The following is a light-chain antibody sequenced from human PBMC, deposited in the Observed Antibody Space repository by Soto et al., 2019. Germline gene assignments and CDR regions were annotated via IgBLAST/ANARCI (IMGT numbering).Light chain of an antibody. Sequence: QSALTQPASVAGVSGQSITISCTETSSDVGSYNLVSWYQQHPGKAPKLMIYEVSKRPSGVSNRFSGSKSGNTASLTISGLQAEDEADYYCCSYAGSSTPYVFGTGSKVTVL. V-gene: IGLV2-23*02. CDR2: EVS. CDR1: SSDVGSYNL. CDR3: CSYAGSSTPYV. J-gene: IGLJ1*01.